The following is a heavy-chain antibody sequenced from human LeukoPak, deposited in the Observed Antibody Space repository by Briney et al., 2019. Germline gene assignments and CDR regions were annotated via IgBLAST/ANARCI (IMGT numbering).Heavy chain of an antibody. D-gene: IGHD1-1*01. CDR3: ASMTGTAIDY. V-gene: IGHV3-64*01. Sequence: GGSLRLSCAASGFAFSSYAMDWVRQAPGNGLEYVSAISSNGGSTYYANSVKGRFTISRDNSKNTLYLQMGSLRAEDMAVYYCASMTGTAIDYWGQRTLVTVSS. J-gene: IGHJ4*02. CDR2: ISSNGGST. CDR1: GFAFSSYA.